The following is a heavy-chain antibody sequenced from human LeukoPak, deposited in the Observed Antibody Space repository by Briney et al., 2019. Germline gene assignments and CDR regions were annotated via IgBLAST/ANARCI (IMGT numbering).Heavy chain of an antibody. CDR3: ARGFSGYDPFDY. CDR2: IYSGGTT. CDR1: GVTVSGNY. D-gene: IGHD5-12*01. Sequence: HPGGSLRLSCAVSGVTVSGNYMSWVREAPGKGLEWVSDIYSGGTTYYADSVKGRFAISRDNSKNTLYLQMNSLRAEDTAVYYCARGFSGYDPFDYWGQGTLVTVSS. V-gene: IGHV3-66*01. J-gene: IGHJ4*02.